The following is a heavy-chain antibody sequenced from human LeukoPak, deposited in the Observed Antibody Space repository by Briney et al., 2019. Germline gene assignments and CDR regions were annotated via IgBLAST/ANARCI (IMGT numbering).Heavy chain of an antibody. CDR2: IYYSGST. Sequence: PSETLSLTCTVSGGSISSSSYYWGWIRQPPGKGLEWIGSIYYSGSTYYNPSLKSRVTISVDTSKNQFSLKLSSVTAADTAVYYCARGGTYYDFWSGYYTYYFDYWGQGTLVTVSS. J-gene: IGHJ4*02. CDR3: ARGGTYYDFWSGYYTYYFDY. CDR1: GGSISSSSYY. V-gene: IGHV4-39*01. D-gene: IGHD3-3*01.